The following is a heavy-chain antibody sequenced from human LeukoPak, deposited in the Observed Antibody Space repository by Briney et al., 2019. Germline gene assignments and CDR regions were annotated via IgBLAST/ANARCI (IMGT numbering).Heavy chain of an antibody. D-gene: IGHD5-12*01. V-gene: IGHV1-2*02. CDR3: ARVGGAYDYDY. J-gene: IGHJ4*02. Sequence: GASVKVSCKASGYTFTSYYMHWLRQAPGQGPEWMGWINPSSGGTKYAQKFQGRVTLTRDTSISTGYLEMSSLRSDDTAIYYCARVGGAYDYDYWGQGTLVTVSS. CDR2: INPSSGGT. CDR1: GYTFTSYY.